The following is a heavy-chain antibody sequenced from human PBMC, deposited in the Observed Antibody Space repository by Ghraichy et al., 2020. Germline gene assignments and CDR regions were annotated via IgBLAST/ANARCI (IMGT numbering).Heavy chain of an antibody. V-gene: IGHV3-7*03. Sequence: GGSLRLSCAASGFSFTTSWMTWVRQTPGKGLEWVASINQDGGQVYYVDSVKGRFTIARDNAKNSVYLQMNSLRAEDTAVYYCARDPENAALDYWGQGTRVTVSS. CDR3: ARDPENAALDY. J-gene: IGHJ4*02. CDR1: GFSFTTSW. CDR2: INQDGGQV. D-gene: IGHD1-14*01.